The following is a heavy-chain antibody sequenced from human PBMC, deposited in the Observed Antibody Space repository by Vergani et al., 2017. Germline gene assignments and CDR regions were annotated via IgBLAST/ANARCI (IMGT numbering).Heavy chain of an antibody. Sequence: EVQLVESGGGLVKPGGSLRLSCAASGFTFSSYAMSWVRQAPGKGLEWVSAISGSGGSTYYDDSVKGRFTISRDNSKNTLYLRMNGLRAEDTAVYYCAKVHLSTPRHLQGAGYYYYYMDVWGQGTTVTVSS. V-gene: IGHV3-23*04. D-gene: IGHD3-3*02. CDR1: GFTFSSYA. CDR3: AKVHLSTPRHLQGAGYYYYYMDV. CDR2: ISGSGGST. J-gene: IGHJ6*03.